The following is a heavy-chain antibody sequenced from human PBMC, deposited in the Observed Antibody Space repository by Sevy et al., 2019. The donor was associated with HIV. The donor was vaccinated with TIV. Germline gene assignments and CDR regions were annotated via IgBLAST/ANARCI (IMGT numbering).Heavy chain of an antibody. CDR2: INNSGST. V-gene: IGHV4-34*01. J-gene: IGHJ5*02. Sequence: SETLSLTCAVHGGSFSGYYWNWIRQPPGKGLEWIGEINNSGSTNYNPSLKSRVTISVDTSKNQFSLKLSSVTAADTAVYYFARSPPIVVVPGAPSWFDPWGQGTLVTVSS. CDR1: GGSFSGYY. D-gene: IGHD2-2*01. CDR3: ARSPPIVVVPGAPSWFDP.